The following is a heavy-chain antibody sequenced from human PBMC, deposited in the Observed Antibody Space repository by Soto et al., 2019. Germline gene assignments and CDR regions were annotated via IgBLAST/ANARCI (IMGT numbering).Heavy chain of an antibody. CDR3: AASPITMSPAGWFDP. D-gene: IGHD3-3*01. V-gene: IGHV4-59*01. CDR2: IYYSGST. CDR1: GGSISSYY. Sequence: PSETLSLTXTVSGGSISSYYWSWIRQPPGKGLEWIGYIYYSGSTNYNPSLKSRVTISVDTSKNQFSLKLSSVTAADTAVYYCAASPITMSPAGWFDPWGQGTLVTVSS. J-gene: IGHJ5*02.